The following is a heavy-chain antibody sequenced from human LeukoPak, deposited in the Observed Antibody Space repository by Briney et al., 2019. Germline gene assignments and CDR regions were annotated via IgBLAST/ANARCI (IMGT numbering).Heavy chain of an antibody. CDR1: GFTFSNVW. V-gene: IGHV3-15*01. Sequence: GGSLRLSCAASGFTFSNVWMSWVRQAPGKGLEWVGRIKSKTDGGTINYAAPVKDRLTISRDDSKNTLFLQMNSLKTEDTAVYYCTAGVSRGDWGQGTLVTVSS. J-gene: IGHJ4*02. CDR3: TAGVSRGD. D-gene: IGHD3-10*01. CDR2: IKSKTDGGTI.